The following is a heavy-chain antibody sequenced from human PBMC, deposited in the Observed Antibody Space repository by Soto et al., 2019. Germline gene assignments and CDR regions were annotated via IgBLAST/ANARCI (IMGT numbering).Heavy chain of an antibody. CDR3: ARTVPWNYDFWSGPLDS. V-gene: IGHV3-7*05. CDR1: GFTFSSYW. CDR2: IKQDGSEK. D-gene: IGHD3-3*01. J-gene: IGHJ4*02. Sequence: PGGSLRLSCAASGFTFSSYWMSWVRQAPGKGLEWVANIKQDGSEKYYVDSVKGRFTISRDNAKNSLYLQMNSLRAEDTAVYYCARTVPWNYDFWSGPLDSWGQGTLVTVSS.